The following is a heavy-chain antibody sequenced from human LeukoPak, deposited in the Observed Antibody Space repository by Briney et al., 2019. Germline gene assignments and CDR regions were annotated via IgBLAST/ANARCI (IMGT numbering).Heavy chain of an antibody. CDR3: AIQPRVWYSSSLRPFDY. V-gene: IGHV1-2*02. J-gene: IGHJ4*02. Sequence: GASVKVSCKASGYTFTGYYMHWVRQAPGQGLEWMGWINPNSGGTNYAQKFQGRVTMTRDTSISTAYMELSRLRSDDTAVYYWAIQPRVWYSSSLRPFDYWGQGTLVTVSS. CDR1: GYTFTGYY. D-gene: IGHD6-13*01. CDR2: INPNSGGT.